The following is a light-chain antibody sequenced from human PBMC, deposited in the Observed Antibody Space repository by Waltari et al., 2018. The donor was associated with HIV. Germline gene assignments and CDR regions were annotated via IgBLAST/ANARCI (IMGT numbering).Light chain of an antibody. CDR3: CSYAGSYTYV. CDR1: SSDVGGYNY. CDR2: DVS. Sequence: QSALTQPRSVSGSPGQSVTISCTGTSSDVGGYNYVSWYQQHPGKAPKLVIYDVSKRPSGVPDRFSGSKSANTASLTISGLQAEEEADYYCCSYAGSYTYVFGTGTKVTVL. V-gene: IGLV2-11*01. J-gene: IGLJ1*01.